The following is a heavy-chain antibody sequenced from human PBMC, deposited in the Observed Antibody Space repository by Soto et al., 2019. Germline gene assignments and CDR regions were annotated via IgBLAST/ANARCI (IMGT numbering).Heavy chain of an antibody. CDR1: GFTFSSYA. Sequence: GRSLRHSYTGSGFTFSSYAMSWVRQAPGKGLEWVSAISGSGGSTYYADSVKGRFTISRDNSKNTLYLQMNSLRAEDTAVYYYAFENAFSSSWLNYYFDYWGQGTLVTVSS. CDR2: ISGSGGST. V-gene: IGHV3-23*01. J-gene: IGHJ4*02. D-gene: IGHD6-13*01. CDR3: AFENAFSSSWLNYYFDY.